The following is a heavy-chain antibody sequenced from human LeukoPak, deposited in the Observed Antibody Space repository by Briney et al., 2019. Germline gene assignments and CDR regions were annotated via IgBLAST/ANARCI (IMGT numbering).Heavy chain of an antibody. V-gene: IGHV1-46*01. CDR2: INRSGGST. J-gene: IGHJ3*02. D-gene: IGHD2-2*01. CDR1: GYTFTSYY. CDR3: AREFAIVVVPAASTSAFDI. Sequence: GASVKVSCKASGYTFTSYYIHWVRQAPGQGLEWMGIINRSGGSTSYAQKFQGRVTMTRDTSTSTVYMELSRLRSDDTAVYYCAREFAIVVVPAASTSAFDIWGQGTMVTVSS.